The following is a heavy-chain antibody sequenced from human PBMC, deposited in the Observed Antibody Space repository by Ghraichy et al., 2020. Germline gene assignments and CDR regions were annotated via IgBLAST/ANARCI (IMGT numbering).Heavy chain of an antibody. CDR2: ISYDGSNK. CDR3: AKDDCSGGSCYALNPDY. Sequence: LSLTCAASGFTFSSYGMHWVRQAPGKGLEWVAVISYDGSNKYYADSVKGRFTISRDNSKNTLYLQMNSLRAEDTAVYYCAKDDCSGGSCYALNPDYWGQGTLVTVSS. CDR1: GFTFSSYG. V-gene: IGHV3-30*18. J-gene: IGHJ4*02. D-gene: IGHD2-15*01.